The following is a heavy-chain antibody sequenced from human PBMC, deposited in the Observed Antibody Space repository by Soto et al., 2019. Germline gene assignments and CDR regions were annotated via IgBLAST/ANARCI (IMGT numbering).Heavy chain of an antibody. J-gene: IGHJ5*02. V-gene: IGHV1-69*12. D-gene: IGHD2-15*01. Sequence: QVQLVQSGAEVKKPGSSVNVSCKTSGGTFGNSAVTWVRQAPGQGLEWLGGIVPMFGTANYAQKFQGRVTITAGESTSTADMELNRRKTDATAVYYRARDGDPRSAFCSGPLCGGRFYPWGQGPLVTVSS. CDR1: GGTFGNSA. CDR3: ARDGDPRSAFCSGPLCGGRFYP. CDR2: IVPMFGTA.